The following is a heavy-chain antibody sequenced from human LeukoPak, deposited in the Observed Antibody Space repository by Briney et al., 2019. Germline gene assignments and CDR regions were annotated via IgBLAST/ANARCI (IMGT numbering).Heavy chain of an antibody. J-gene: IGHJ5*02. CDR2: IDWDDNK. CDR1: GFSVRTSGMR. CDR3: ARTNYGDYRNWFDP. Sequence: SGPTLVNPTQTLTLTCTFSGFSVRTSGMRVSWIRQPPGKALEWLARIDWDDNKFYSTSLKTRLTISKDTSKNQVVLTMTNMDPVDTGTYHCARTNYGDYRNWFDPWGQGTLVTVSS. D-gene: IGHD4-17*01. V-gene: IGHV2-70*04.